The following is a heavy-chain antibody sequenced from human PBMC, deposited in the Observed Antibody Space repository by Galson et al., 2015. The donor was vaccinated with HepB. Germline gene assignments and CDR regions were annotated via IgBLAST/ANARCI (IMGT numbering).Heavy chain of an antibody. Sequence: SLRLSCAASGFTFSSYGMYWVRQAPGKGLEWVAIISYDGSNKYYADSVKGRFTISRDNSKNTLYLQMNSLRAEDTAVYYCAKDLGITMVRPRWGQGTLVTVSS. D-gene: IGHD3-10*01. CDR2: ISYDGSNK. V-gene: IGHV3-30*18. J-gene: IGHJ4*02. CDR3: AKDLGITMVRPR. CDR1: GFTFSSYG.